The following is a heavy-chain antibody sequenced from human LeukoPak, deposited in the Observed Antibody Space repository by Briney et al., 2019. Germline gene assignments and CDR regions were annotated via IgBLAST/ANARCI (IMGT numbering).Heavy chain of an antibody. D-gene: IGHD1-14*01. CDR3: ARDTGFSLDY. J-gene: IGHJ4*02. CDR1: GYTFTRYG. Sequence: ASVKVSCKGSGYTFTRYGVNWVRQAPGQGLEWMGWINTATGNPTYAEGFTGRFVFSLDTSVSTAFLQISSLKAEDTAFYYCARDTGFSLDYWGQGTPVTVSS. V-gene: IGHV7-4-1*02. CDR2: INTATGNP.